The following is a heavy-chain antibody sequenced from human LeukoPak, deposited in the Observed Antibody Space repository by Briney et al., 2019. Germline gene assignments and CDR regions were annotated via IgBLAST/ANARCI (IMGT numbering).Heavy chain of an antibody. Sequence: PSETLSLTCAVSGDSISTNNWWTWVRQAPGVGLEWIGEIDHTGSTNYNPSLNSRVTISVDTSKNHFSLKLSSVTAADTAVYYCARGQWLPVFDFWGQGILVTVSS. D-gene: IGHD3-22*01. J-gene: IGHJ4*02. CDR1: GDSISTNNW. V-gene: IGHV4-4*02. CDR3: ARGQWLPVFDF. CDR2: IDHTGST.